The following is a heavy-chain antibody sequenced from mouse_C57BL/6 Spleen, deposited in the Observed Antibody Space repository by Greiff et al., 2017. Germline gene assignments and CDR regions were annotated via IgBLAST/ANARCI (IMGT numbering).Heavy chain of an antibody. V-gene: IGHV1-50*01. D-gene: IGHD3-3*01. J-gene: IGHJ2*01. CDR3: ASRGSYYFDY. CDR1: GYTFTSYW. CDR2: IDPSGSYT. Sequence: QVQLQQSGAELVKPGASVKLSCKASGYTFTSYWMQWVKQRPGQGLEWIGEIDPSGSYTNYNQTFKGKATFPVDTSSSTAYMHRSSLTSEDSAVYYCASRGSYYFDYWGQGTTLTVSS.